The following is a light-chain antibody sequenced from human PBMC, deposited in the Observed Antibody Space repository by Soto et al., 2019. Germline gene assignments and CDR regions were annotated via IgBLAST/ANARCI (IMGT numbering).Light chain of an antibody. CDR2: EGS. CDR1: SSDVGGYNL. Sequence: QSALTQPASVSGSPGQSITISCTGTSSDVGGYNLVSWYQQHPGKAPKLLIYEGSKRPSGASNRFSGSKSVNTASLTISELQAEDEADYYCCSYAGSGTDVFGTGTKLTVL. V-gene: IGLV2-23*01. J-gene: IGLJ1*01. CDR3: CSYAGSGTDV.